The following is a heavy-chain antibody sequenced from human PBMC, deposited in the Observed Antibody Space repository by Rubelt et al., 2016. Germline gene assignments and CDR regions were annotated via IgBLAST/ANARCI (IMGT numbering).Heavy chain of an antibody. V-gene: IGHV4-34*02. CDR2: VNSDGHT. D-gene: IGHD1-1*01. CDR3: ARDSLTQLKGVPLDS. CDR1: GASFGDYY. Sequence: QLQQGGARILKPSETLSLTCDLHGASFGDYYWAWIRQSPHKGLEWIGEVNSDGHTNYSPSFEGRVTLFVDTSKSPFFLMLTSGTAADTATYYCARDSLTQLKGVPLDSWGQGTPVSVSS. J-gene: IGHJ4*02.